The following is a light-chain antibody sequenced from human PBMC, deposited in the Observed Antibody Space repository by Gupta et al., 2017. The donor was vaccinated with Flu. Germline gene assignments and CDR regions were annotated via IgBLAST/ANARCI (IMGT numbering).Light chain of an antibody. Sequence: GDRVTIACRASQGISTHLAWYQQKPGKAPNLLIYAAFNLQNGVPSRFSGSGSGTDFTLTISSLQPDDFATYYCQQLNSYPRTFGPGTKVDIK. J-gene: IGKJ3*01. CDR3: QQLNSYPRT. CDR1: QGISTH. V-gene: IGKV1-9*01. CDR2: AAF.